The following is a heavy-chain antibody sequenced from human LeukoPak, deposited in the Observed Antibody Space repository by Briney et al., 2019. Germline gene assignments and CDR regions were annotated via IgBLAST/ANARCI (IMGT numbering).Heavy chain of an antibody. Sequence: GGSLRLSCAASGFTFSDYYMSWIRQAPGKGLEWVSCISSSGSTIYYADSVKGRFTISRDNAKNSLYLQMNSLRAEDTAVYYCARDRLRRLYYFDYWGQGTLVTVSS. CDR3: ARDRLRRLYYFDY. V-gene: IGHV3-11*01. CDR1: GFTFSDYY. CDR2: ISSSGSTI. D-gene: IGHD4-17*01. J-gene: IGHJ4*02.